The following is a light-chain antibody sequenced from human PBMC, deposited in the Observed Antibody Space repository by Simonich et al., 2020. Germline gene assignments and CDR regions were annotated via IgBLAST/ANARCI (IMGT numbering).Light chain of an antibody. CDR3: QQYNSYSQT. V-gene: IGKV1-5*03. Sequence: DIQMTQSPSTLSASVGDRVTITCRARQSISSWLAWNQKKPGKAPKLLIYKASSLESGVPSRFSGSGSVTEFTLTISSLQPDDFATYYCQQYNSYSQTFGQGTKVEIK. CDR1: QSISSW. J-gene: IGKJ1*01. CDR2: KAS.